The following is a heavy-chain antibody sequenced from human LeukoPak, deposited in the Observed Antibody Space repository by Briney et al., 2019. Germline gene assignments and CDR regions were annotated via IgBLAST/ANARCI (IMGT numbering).Heavy chain of an antibody. CDR3: ARDTAVEGYYYYMDV. J-gene: IGHJ6*03. Sequence: PSETLSLTXTVSGGSISSYYWSWIRQPPGKGVEWIGYIYYSGSTNYNPSLKSRVTVSVDTSKNQFSLKLSSVTAADTAVYYCARDTAVEGYYYYMDVWGKGTTVTVSS. CDR2: IYYSGST. V-gene: IGHV4-59*01. CDR1: GGSISSYY. D-gene: IGHD5-24*01.